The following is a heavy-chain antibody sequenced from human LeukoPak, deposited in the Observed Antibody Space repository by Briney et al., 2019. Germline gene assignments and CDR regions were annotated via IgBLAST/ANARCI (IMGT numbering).Heavy chain of an antibody. CDR1: GGSISSYY. Sequence: PSETLSLTCTVSGGSISSYYWSWIRQPPGKGLEWIGYISYSGSTSYNPFLKSRVSISVDTTKNQFSLKLNSVTAADTAVYFCARHGSGTYDYWGQGTLVTVSS. V-gene: IGHV4-59*08. CDR3: ARHGSGTYDY. D-gene: IGHD1-26*01. J-gene: IGHJ4*02. CDR2: ISYSGST.